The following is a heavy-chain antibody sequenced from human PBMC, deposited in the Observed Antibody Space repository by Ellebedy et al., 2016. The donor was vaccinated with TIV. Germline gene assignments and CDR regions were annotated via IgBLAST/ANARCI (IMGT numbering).Heavy chain of an antibody. Sequence: GESLKISCAASGFSFNIYTISWVRQAPGKGLEWVSSITRTNDLFYADPVKGRFTISIDNHKKTLYLQMNSLRAEETAVYYCANWNEYLDTFDGWGQGTMVTVSS. D-gene: IGHD1-1*01. CDR1: GFSFNIYT. CDR2: ITRTNDL. V-gene: IGHV3-69-1*01. CDR3: ANWNEYLDTFDG. J-gene: IGHJ3*01.